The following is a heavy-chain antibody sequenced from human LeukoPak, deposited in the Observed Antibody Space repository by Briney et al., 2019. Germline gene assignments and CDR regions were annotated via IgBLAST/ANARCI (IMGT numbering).Heavy chain of an antibody. V-gene: IGHV5-51*01. D-gene: IGHD4-17*01. CDR1: GYTFTSYW. J-gene: IGHJ4*02. CDR3: ARLYGDYALDY. Sequence: GESLKISCKGSGYTFTSYWINWVRQMPGKGLEWMGIIYPGESETRYSPSFQGQVTISADKSITTVYLQWSSLKASDTAMYYCARLYGDYALDYWGQGTLVTVSS. CDR2: IYPGESET.